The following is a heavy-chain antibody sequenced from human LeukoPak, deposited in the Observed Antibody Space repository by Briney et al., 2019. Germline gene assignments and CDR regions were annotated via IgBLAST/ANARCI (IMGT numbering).Heavy chain of an antibody. D-gene: IGHD1-26*01. CDR3: ATLQSGSYSNFDY. J-gene: IGHJ4*02. CDR1: GGSFSGYY. Sequence: SETLSLTCAVYGGSFSGYYWSWIRQPPGKGLEWIGEINHSGSTNYNPSLQSRVTISVDTSKNQFSLKLSSVTAADTAVYYCATLQSGSYSNFDYWDQGTLVTVSS. CDR2: INHSGST. V-gene: IGHV4-34*01.